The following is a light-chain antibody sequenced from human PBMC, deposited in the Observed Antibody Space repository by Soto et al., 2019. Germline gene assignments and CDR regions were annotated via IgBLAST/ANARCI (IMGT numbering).Light chain of an antibody. CDR2: EVS. CDR1: SSDVGGYNY. V-gene: IGLV2-8*01. CDR3: SSYAGSNNFV. Sequence: QSALTQPPSASGSPGQSVTISCTGTSSDVGGYNYVSWYQHHPGKAPKLIVYEVSKRPSGVPDRFSGSKSGNMASLTVSGLQAEDEADYYCSSYAGSNNFVFGTGTKVTVL. J-gene: IGLJ1*01.